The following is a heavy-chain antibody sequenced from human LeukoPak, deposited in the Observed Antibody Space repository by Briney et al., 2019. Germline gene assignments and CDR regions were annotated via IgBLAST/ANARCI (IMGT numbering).Heavy chain of an antibody. CDR3: ARGYESGGYYYYFDY. V-gene: IGHV4-4*02. J-gene: IGHJ4*02. D-gene: IGHD3-22*01. CDR1: GFIVSNNY. CDR2: IYHSGST. Sequence: PGGSLRLSCAASGFIVSNNYMSWVRQPPGKGLEWIGEIYHSGSTNYNPSLKSRGTISIDTSENHFSLRLSSVTAADTAVYYCARGYESGGYYYYFDYWGQGTLVTVSS.